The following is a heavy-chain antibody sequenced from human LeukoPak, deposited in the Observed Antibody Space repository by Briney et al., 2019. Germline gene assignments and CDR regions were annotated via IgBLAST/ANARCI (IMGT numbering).Heavy chain of an antibody. CDR3: AKGGRLTGKGDVLDV. D-gene: IGHD1-20*01. CDR1: GFTFGSYA. J-gene: IGHJ6*02. V-gene: IGHV3-23*01. Sequence: GGSLRLSCAASGFTFGSYAMSWVRQCQGKGLESFSAMTGSGGSTNYADSVKGRITIPRDNSKNTLYLRMNTLRVEDRAVYYCAKGGRLTGKGDVLDVWGQGATVTVSS. CDR2: MTGSGGST.